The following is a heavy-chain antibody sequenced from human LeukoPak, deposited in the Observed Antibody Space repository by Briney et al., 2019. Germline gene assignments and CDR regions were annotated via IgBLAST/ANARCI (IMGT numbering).Heavy chain of an antibody. CDR1: GFTVSSNY. D-gene: IGHD6-25*01. V-gene: IGHV3-53*01. Sequence: PGGSLRLSCAASGFTVSSNYMSWVRQAPGKGLEWVSVIYSGGSTYNADSVKGRFTISRDNSKNTLYLQRNSLRAEDTAVYYCARDHSSATFDPWGQGTLVTVSS. CDR2: IYSGGST. J-gene: IGHJ5*02. CDR3: ARDHSSATFDP.